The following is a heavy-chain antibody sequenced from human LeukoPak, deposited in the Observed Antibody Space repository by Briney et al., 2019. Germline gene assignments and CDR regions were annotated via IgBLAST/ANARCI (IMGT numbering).Heavy chain of an antibody. CDR1: GVSISGSDW. D-gene: IGHD4-23*01. CDR3: ARNGGNSDVDY. Sequence: PSETLSLTCAVSGVSISGSDWWPWVRQPPGKGLEWIGEIYHSGTTNYNPSLKSRVTISVDKSKRQFSLNLKSVTAADTAVYYCARNGGNSDVDYWGQGTLVTVSS. V-gene: IGHV4-4*02. CDR2: IYHSGTT. J-gene: IGHJ4*02.